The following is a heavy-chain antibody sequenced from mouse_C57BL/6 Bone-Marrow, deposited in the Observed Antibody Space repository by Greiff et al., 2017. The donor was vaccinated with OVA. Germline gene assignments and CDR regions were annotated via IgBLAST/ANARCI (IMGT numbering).Heavy chain of an antibody. CDR2: IYIGNGYT. CDR3: ARDETGRGDY. CDR1: GYTFTSYG. D-gene: IGHD4-1*01. Sequence: EVQLQQSGAELVRPGSSVKMSCKTSGYTFTSYGINWVKQRPGQGLEWIGYIYIGNGYTAYNEKFKGKATLTSETSSSTAYMQLSSLTSEEYAIDYCARDETGRGDYWGQGTSVTVSS. J-gene: IGHJ4*01. V-gene: IGHV1-58*01.